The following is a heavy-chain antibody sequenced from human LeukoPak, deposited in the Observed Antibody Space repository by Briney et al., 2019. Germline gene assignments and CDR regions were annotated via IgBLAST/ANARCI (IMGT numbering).Heavy chain of an antibody. CDR3: ARDDRRRRSIDY. J-gene: IGHJ4*02. Sequence: SETLSLTCAVYGGSFSGYYWSWIRQPPGEGLEWIGEINHSGSTNYNPSLKSRVTISVDTSKNQFSLKLSSVTAADTAVYYCARDDRRRRSIDYWGQGTLVTVSS. CDR2: INHSGST. CDR1: GGSFSGYY. V-gene: IGHV4-34*01.